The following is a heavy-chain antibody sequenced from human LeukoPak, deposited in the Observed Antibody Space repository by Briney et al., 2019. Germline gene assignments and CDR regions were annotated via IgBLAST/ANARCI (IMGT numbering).Heavy chain of an antibody. CDR3: AKIFTVSPFDY. J-gene: IGHJ4*02. D-gene: IGHD1-14*01. Sequence: PGGSLRLSCAASGFTFSSYGMHWVRQAPGKGLEWVAVISYDGSNKYYADSVKGRFTISRDNSKNTLYLQMNSLRAEDTAVYYCAKIFTVSPFDYWGQGTLVSVSS. V-gene: IGHV3-30*18. CDR1: GFTFSSYG. CDR2: ISYDGSNK.